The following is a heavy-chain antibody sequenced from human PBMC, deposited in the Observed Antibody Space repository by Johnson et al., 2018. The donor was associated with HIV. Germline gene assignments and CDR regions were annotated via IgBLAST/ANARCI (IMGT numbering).Heavy chain of an antibody. Sequence: VQLVESRGVLVPPGGSLRLSCAASGFRFSNYWMSWVRQAPGKGLEWVAVISYDGSNKYYAASVKGRFTISRDNSKKTLYLQMNSLRAEDTAVYYCAKDARTRWELEPDAFDIWGQGTMVTVSS. D-gene: IGHD1-26*01. V-gene: IGHV3-30*18. CDR3: AKDARTRWELEPDAFDI. J-gene: IGHJ3*02. CDR2: ISYDGSNK. CDR1: GFRFSNYW.